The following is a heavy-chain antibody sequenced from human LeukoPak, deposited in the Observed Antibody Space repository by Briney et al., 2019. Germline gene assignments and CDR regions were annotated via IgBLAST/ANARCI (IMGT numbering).Heavy chain of an antibody. J-gene: IGHJ5*02. CDR3: ARAKGPPALNWFDP. Sequence: ASVKVSCKASGYTFTGYYMHRVRQAPGQGLEWMGWINPNSGGTNYAQKFQGRVTMTRDTSISTAYMELSRLRSDDTAVYYCARAKGPPALNWFDPWGQGTLVTVSS. D-gene: IGHD1-14*01. CDR2: INPNSGGT. CDR1: GYTFTGYY. V-gene: IGHV1-2*02.